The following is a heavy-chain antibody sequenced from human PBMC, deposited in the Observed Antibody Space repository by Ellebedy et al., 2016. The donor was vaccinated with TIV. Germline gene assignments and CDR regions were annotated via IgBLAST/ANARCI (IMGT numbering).Heavy chain of an antibody. D-gene: IGHD3-9*01. Sequence: GESLKISCAASGLTLSQAWMHWVRQAPGKGLEWVGRIKRDADGGTTDFASPVKGRFTISRDDSKNTFYLQMNSLKTEDTAVYYCETDDWGGNWGQGTLVTVSS. J-gene: IGHJ4*02. CDR2: IKRDADGGTT. CDR3: ETDDWGGN. CDR1: GLTLSQAW. V-gene: IGHV3-15*07.